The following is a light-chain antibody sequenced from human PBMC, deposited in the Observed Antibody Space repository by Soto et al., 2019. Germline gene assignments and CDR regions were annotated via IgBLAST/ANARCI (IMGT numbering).Light chain of an antibody. CDR3: QQYASSLVYT. CDR1: QSVSANY. CDR2: GAS. Sequence: EFVLTQSPGTLSLSPGERATLSCRASQSVSANYLAWYQQKPGQAPSLLIYGASNRATGIPDRFTGSGSGTDFNLTISRLEPEDFAVYICQQYASSLVYTFGQGTELEI. J-gene: IGKJ2*01. V-gene: IGKV3-20*01.